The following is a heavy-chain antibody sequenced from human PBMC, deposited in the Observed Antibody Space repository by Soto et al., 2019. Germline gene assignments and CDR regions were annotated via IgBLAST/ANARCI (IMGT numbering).Heavy chain of an antibody. CDR1: GFTFSSYG. Sequence: GCLILPCETAGFTFSSYGMHWVRQAPGKGLEWVAVISYDGSNKYYADSVKGRFTISRDNSKNTLYLQMNSLRAEDTAVYYCAKGSMEIVVVIPYFDYWGQGTLVTVSS. CDR2: ISYDGSNK. CDR3: AKGSMEIVVVIPYFDY. V-gene: IGHV3-30*18. D-gene: IGHD3-22*01. J-gene: IGHJ4*02.